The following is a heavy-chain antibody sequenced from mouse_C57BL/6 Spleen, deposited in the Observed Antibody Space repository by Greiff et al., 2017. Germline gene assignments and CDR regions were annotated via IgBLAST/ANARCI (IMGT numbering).Heavy chain of an antibody. V-gene: IGHV5-16*01. Sequence: DVKLVESEGGLVQPGSSMKLSCTASGFTFSDYYMAWVRQVPEKGLEWVANINYDGSSTYYLDSLKSRFIISRDNAKNILYLQMSSLKSEDTATYYCARDRAPYYGSSYGYFDVWGTGTTVTVSS. CDR3: ARDRAPYYGSSYGYFDV. CDR1: GFTFSDYY. D-gene: IGHD1-1*01. CDR2: INYDGSST. J-gene: IGHJ1*03.